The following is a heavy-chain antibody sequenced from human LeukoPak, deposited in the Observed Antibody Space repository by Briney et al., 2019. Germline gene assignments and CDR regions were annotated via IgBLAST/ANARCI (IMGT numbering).Heavy chain of an antibody. Sequence: GGSLTLPCAVSGFTFNSYEMNWVPQAPGKRLEWASYISSSSNTMYYSDAMNSRSTISRNNAKNALYLQMNSLVDEDTAFYYCARAFDYWGQGTLVAVSS. J-gene: IGHJ4*02. V-gene: IGHV3-48*03. CDR2: ISSSSNTM. CDR3: ARAFDY. CDR1: GFTFNSYE.